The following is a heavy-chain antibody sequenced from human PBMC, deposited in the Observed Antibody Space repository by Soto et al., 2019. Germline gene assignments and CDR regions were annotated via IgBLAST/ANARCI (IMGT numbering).Heavy chain of an antibody. CDR3: ARAPTVTRPPIWFDP. CDR1: GGSFSGYY. D-gene: IGHD4-17*01. J-gene: IGHJ5*02. Sequence: QVQLQQWGAGLLKPSETLSLTCAVYGGSFSGYYWSWIRQPPGKGLEWIGEINHSGSTNYNPSLKSRVTISVDTSKNQFSLKLSSVTAADTAVYYWARAPTVTRPPIWFDPWGQGTLVTVSS. V-gene: IGHV4-34*01. CDR2: INHSGST.